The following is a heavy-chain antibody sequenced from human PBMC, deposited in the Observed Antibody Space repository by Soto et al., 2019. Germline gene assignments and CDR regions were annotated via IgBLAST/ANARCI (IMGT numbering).Heavy chain of an antibody. J-gene: IGHJ6*02. Sequence: GGSLRLSCATSGFTFSSYAMTWVRQAPGKGLEWVAAVSSSGGSTFHADSVKGRFTISRDNSKNSLYLQMNSLRAEDTAVYYCARDRRYYYDSSGYYRPLYYYYYGMDVWGQGTTVTVSS. CDR2: VSSSGGST. CDR1: GFTFSSYA. CDR3: ARDRRYYYDSSGYYRPLYYYYYGMDV. V-gene: IGHV3-23*01. D-gene: IGHD3-22*01.